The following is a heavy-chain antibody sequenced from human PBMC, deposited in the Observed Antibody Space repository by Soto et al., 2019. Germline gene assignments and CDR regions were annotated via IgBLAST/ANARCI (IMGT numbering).Heavy chain of an antibody. D-gene: IGHD3-10*01. Sequence: ASVKVSCKASGYTFTSDGISWVRQAPGQGLEWMGWMNPNSGNTGYAQKFQGRVTMTRNTSISTAYMELSSLRSEDTAVYYCARGRLITMGRVMGYWGQGTLVTVSS. CDR3: ARGRLITMGRVMGY. CDR1: GYTFTSDG. V-gene: IGHV1-8*02. J-gene: IGHJ4*02. CDR2: MNPNSGNT.